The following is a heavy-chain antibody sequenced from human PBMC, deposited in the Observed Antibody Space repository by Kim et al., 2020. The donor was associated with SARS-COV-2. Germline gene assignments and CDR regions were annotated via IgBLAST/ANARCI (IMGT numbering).Heavy chain of an antibody. Sequence: ASVKVSCKASGYTFDTFSLYWVRQAPGQRFEWMGWINGGNGNTRYSQTFQGRVTITRDRAATTAYMELCSRTSKDTAVYYCAREGSGSYNWFDPWGQGTL. CDR3: AREGSGSYNWFDP. V-gene: IGHV1-3*01. CDR2: INGGNGNT. D-gene: IGHD3-10*01. J-gene: IGHJ5*02. CDR1: GYTFDTFS.